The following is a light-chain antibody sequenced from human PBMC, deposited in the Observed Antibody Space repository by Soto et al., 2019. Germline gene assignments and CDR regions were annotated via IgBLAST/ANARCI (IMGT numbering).Light chain of an antibody. CDR1: SSDIGLYNY. V-gene: IGLV2-14*01. CDR2: EVN. J-gene: IGLJ1*01. CDR3: SSLSTTSTPIV. Sequence: QSVLSQPASMSGFPGQSITIPCTGASSDIGLYNYVSWYQHHPGKAPKLLISEVNVRPSGLSDRFSASKASNTASLTISGLQPEDEAYYYCSSLSTTSTPIVFGSGTKVTIL.